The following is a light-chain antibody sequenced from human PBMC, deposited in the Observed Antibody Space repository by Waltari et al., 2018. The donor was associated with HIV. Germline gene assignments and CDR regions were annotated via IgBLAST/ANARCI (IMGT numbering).Light chain of an antibody. CDR2: AVS. V-gene: IGLV2-14*01. J-gene: IGLJ2*01. CDR3: SSYTSSSTVV. Sequence: QSALTQAASVSGSPGQSITISCTGTSSDVGGYDYVPWYPQHPGKAPKLMIYAVSNRPSGVSNRFSGSKSGNTASLTISGLQAEDEADYYCSSYTSSSTVVFGGGTQLTVL. CDR1: SSDVGGYDY.